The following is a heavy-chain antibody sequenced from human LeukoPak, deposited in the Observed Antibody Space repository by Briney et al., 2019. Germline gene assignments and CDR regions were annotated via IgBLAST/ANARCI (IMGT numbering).Heavy chain of an antibody. V-gene: IGHV4-59*08. CDR1: GASTSSRY. CDR3: AQTTGWPGFDF. D-gene: IGHD6-19*01. J-gene: IGHJ4*02. Sequence: PSETLSLTCSASGASTSSRYWSWIRQSPGRTLEWIGHIYNGRSTKYNPSLTSRVTISVDTSKNQFSLRMTSVTAADTAIYYCAQTTGWPGFDFWGPGALVTASS. CDR2: IYNGRST.